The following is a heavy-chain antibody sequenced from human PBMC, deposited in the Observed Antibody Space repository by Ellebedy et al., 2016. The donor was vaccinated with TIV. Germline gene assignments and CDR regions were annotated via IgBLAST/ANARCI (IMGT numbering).Heavy chain of an antibody. J-gene: IGHJ4*02. CDR1: GFSFGNYS. D-gene: IGHD6-13*01. V-gene: IGHV3-48*02. Sequence: GESLKISXAASGFSFGNYSIHWVRQAPGKGLEWVAYISISSSNIHYAESVKGRFTISRDNAKNSLYLQMNSLRDEDTAVYYCAGDPSSGNNWYYYLDYWGQGTLVTVSS. CDR2: ISISSSNI. CDR3: AGDPSSGNNWYYYLDY.